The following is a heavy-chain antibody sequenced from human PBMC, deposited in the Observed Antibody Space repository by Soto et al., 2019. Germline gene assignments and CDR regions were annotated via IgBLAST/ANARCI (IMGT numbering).Heavy chain of an antibody. D-gene: IGHD4-17*01. J-gene: IGHJ4*02. Sequence: QVQLQESGPGLVKPSETLSLSCIVSGASISDYYWSWNRQPPGKGLEWIGYIYYCGSTNYNPALNSRVAIHVDPSNNQFSLSLTSVTAADTAVYFCARHPHNPDYGDSSDFWAQGTLVTVSS. CDR1: GASISDYY. CDR3: ARHPHNPDYGDSSDF. CDR2: IYYCGST. V-gene: IGHV4-59*08.